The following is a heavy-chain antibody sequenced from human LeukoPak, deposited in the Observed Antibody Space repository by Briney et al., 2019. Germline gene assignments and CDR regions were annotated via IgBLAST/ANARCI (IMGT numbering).Heavy chain of an antibody. J-gene: IGHJ2*01. Sequence: SETLSLTCTVSGGSISSSSYYWGWIRQPPGKGLEWIGSIYYSGSTYYNPSLKSRVTISVDTSKNQFSLKLSSVTAADTAVYYCARHSRRSSSWYGDWYFYLWGRGTLVTVSS. D-gene: IGHD6-13*01. CDR3: ARHSRRSSSWYGDWYFYL. V-gene: IGHV4-39*01. CDR2: IYYSGST. CDR1: GGSISSSSYY.